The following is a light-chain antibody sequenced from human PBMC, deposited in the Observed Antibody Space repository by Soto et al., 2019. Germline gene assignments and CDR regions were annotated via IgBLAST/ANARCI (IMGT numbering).Light chain of an antibody. CDR3: QQYGSSPFT. CDR2: GAS. Sequence: EIVLTQSSGTLSLSPGERATLSCRASQSVSNSNLAWYQQKPGQAPRLLIYGASSRATGIPDRFSGSGSGADFTLTISRLEPEDFAAYYCQQYGSSPFTFGPGTKVDIK. CDR1: QSVSNSN. J-gene: IGKJ3*01. V-gene: IGKV3-20*01.